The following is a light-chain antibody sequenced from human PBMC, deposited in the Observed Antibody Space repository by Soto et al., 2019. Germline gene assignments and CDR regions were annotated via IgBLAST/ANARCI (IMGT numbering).Light chain of an antibody. CDR3: CSYAGSYTFV. CDR2: DVS. V-gene: IGLV2-11*01. J-gene: IGLJ2*01. Sequence: QSALTQPRSVSGSPGQSVTISCTGTRSDVGAYNYVSWYQHHPGKAPKLMIYDVSKRPSGVPDRFSGFKSGNTASLTISGLQADDESDYYCCSYAGSYTFVFGGGTKLTVL. CDR1: RSDVGAYNY.